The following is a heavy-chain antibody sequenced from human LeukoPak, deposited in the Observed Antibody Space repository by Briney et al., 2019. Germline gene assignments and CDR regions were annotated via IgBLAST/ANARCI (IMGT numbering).Heavy chain of an antibody. Sequence: GGSLRLSCSASGFTFSSYAMHRVRQAPGKGLEYVSAISSNGGSTYYADSVKGRFTISRDNSKNTLYLQMSSLRAEDTAVYYCVKDQFAAAAGYNWFDPWGQGTLVTVSS. J-gene: IGHJ5*02. CDR1: GFTFSSYA. CDR2: ISSNGGST. V-gene: IGHV3-64D*06. CDR3: VKDQFAAAAGYNWFDP. D-gene: IGHD6-13*01.